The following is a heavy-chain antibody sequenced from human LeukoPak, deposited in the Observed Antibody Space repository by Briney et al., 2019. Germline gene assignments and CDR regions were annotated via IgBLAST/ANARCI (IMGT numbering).Heavy chain of an antibody. J-gene: IGHJ4*02. Sequence: GGSLRLSCAASGFTFSSYAMHWVRQAPGKGLEWVAVISYDGSNKYYADSVKGRFTISRDNSKNTLYLQMNSLRAEDTAVYYCARDLVAVAGTVREDYWGQGTLVTVSS. D-gene: IGHD6-19*01. CDR1: GFTFSSYA. CDR2: ISYDGSNK. CDR3: ARDLVAVAGTVREDY. V-gene: IGHV3-30-3*01.